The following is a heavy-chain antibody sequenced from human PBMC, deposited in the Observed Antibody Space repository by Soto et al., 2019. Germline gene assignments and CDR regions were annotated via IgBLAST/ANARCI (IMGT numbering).Heavy chain of an antibody. V-gene: IGHV2-26*01. CDR1: GFSLSNARLG. Sequence: QVTLKESGPALVKPTETLTLTCTVSGFSLSNARLGVSWIRQPPGKALEWLAHIFSNDETTYRTSLKSRLTXXQDTSKSQVVLTMTTMDPVDTATYFCARGYGPYDYWGQGILVTVSS. CDR3: ARGYGPYDY. J-gene: IGHJ4*02. D-gene: IGHD5-18*01. CDR2: IFSNDET.